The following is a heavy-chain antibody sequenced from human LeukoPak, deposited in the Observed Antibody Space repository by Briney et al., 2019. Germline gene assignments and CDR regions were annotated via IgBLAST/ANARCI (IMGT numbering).Heavy chain of an antibody. CDR1: GYTFTGYY. J-gene: IGHJ5*02. Sequence: GASVKVSCKASGYTFTGYYMHWVRQAPGQGLEWMGWINPNSGGTNYAQKFQGRVTMTRDTSISTAYMELSRLRSDDTAVYYCARDGYSSSINWFDPWGQGTLVTVSS. D-gene: IGHD6-6*01. CDR2: INPNSGGT. CDR3: ARDGYSSSINWFDP. V-gene: IGHV1-2*02.